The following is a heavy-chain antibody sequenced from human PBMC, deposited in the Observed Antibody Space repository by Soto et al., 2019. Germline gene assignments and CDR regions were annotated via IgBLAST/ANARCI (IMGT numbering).Heavy chain of an antibody. D-gene: IGHD7-27*01. CDR3: AKSSATGKSDGMDV. Sequence: GGSLRLSCAASGFTFSSYGMHWVRQAPGKGLEWVAVIWYDGSHKYNADSVKGRFTISRENSKNTLSLQMNSLRAEDTAVYYCAKSSATGKSDGMDVWGQGTTVTVSS. CDR2: IWYDGSHK. V-gene: IGHV3-33*06. CDR1: GFTFSSYG. J-gene: IGHJ6*02.